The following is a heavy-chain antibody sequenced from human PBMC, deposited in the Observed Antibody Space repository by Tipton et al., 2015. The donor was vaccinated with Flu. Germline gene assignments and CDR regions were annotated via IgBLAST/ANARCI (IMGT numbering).Heavy chain of an antibody. CDR1: GFGFRNFG. V-gene: IGHV3-33*06. D-gene: IGHD3-9*01. J-gene: IGHJ3*01. CDR3: AKDLTRAFDV. Sequence: SLRLSCEGFGFGFRNFGMYWVRQAPNKGLEWVAYVWNDGTKEKYAESVRGRFIISRDNSKSTLNLQMNNLRPEDTAIYYCAKDLTRAFDVWGQGTVVTVSS. CDR2: VWNDGTKE.